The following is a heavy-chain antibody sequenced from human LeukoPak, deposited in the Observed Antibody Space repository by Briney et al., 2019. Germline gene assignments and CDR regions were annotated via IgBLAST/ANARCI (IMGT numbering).Heavy chain of an antibody. Sequence: GESLQISCKASGYNFTRYGMGWVRQMPGKGLDWMGKIYLGDLDTRYSPSFQGQHTIAADSSISHAYLQRTDLKAHDRALHSCVRGGTATRTFDYWGQGTLVSVSS. D-gene: IGHD1-1*01. J-gene: IGHJ4*02. CDR1: GYNFTRYG. CDR3: VRGGTATRTFDY. V-gene: IGHV5-51*01. CDR2: IYLGDLDT.